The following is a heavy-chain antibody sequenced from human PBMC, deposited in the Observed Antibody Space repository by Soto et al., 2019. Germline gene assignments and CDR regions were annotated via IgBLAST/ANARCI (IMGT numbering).Heavy chain of an antibody. D-gene: IGHD2-8*02. CDR2: VSGSGAKT. V-gene: IGHV3-23*01. Sequence: EVQLLESGGGLVQPGGSLRLSCTASGFTFSTYAMTWVRPAPGKGLEWVSTVSGSGAKTYYADSVRGRFTISRDNSKDTRYLQMNSLTAEDTATYYWTRDWTGNTCPGMDVWGQGTTVTVSS. J-gene: IGHJ6*02. CDR3: TRDWTGNTCPGMDV. CDR1: GFTFSTYA.